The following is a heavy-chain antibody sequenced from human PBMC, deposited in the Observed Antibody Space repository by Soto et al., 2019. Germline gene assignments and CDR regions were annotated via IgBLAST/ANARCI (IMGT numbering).Heavy chain of an antibody. J-gene: IGHJ4*02. Sequence: EVQLVESGGGLVQPGGSLRLSCAASGFTFSSYWMSWVRQAPGKGLEWVANIKQDGSEKYYVDSVKGRFTISRDNAKNSLYLQMNSLRAEDTAVYYCARDLSPFGGGDCYRYWGQGTLVTVSS. CDR2: IKQDGSEK. D-gene: IGHD2-21*01. V-gene: IGHV3-7*01. CDR3: ARDLSPFGGGDCYRY. CDR1: GFTFSSYW.